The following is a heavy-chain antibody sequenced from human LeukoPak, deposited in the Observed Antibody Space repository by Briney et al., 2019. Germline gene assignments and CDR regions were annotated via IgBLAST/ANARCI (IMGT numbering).Heavy chain of an antibody. CDR1: GYTLTSYG. V-gene: IGHV1-18*01. CDR3: ARDTMGKNYYYYYMDV. CDR2: ISAYNGNT. J-gene: IGHJ6*03. D-gene: IGHD5-24*01. Sequence: ASVKVSCKVSGYTLTSYGISWVRQAPGQGREWMGWISAYNGNTNYAQKLQGRVTMTTDTSTSTAYMELRSLRSDDTAVYYCARDTMGKNYYYYYMDVWGKGTTVTVSS.